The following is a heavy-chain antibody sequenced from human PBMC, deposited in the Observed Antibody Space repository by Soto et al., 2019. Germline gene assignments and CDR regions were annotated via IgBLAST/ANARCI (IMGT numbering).Heavy chain of an antibody. D-gene: IGHD3-22*01. J-gene: IGHJ5*02. Sequence: SEPLSLTCSVADGCRDNYYWTCIRQPPGKGLEFIGYIYYKGTTTYNPSLKSRVAISIDTSKNQFSLQLTSVIAADTAIYYCARLGDYYQSLGTWGRGTLVTVS. CDR2: IYYKGTT. CDR3: ARLGDYYQSLGT. CDR1: DGCRDNYY. V-gene: IGHV4-59*08.